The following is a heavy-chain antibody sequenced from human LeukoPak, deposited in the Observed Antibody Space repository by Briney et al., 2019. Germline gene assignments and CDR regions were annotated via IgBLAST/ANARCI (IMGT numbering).Heavy chain of an antibody. J-gene: IGHJ5*02. D-gene: IGHD3-10*01. V-gene: IGHV5-51*01. CDR2: IYPGDSDT. CDR3: XXXGGSGSYYKLTPGVFDT. CDR1: GYSFTSYW. Sequence: GESLKISCKGSGYSFTSYWIGWVRQMPGKGLEWMGIIYPGDSDTRYSPSFQGQVTISADKSISTAYLQWSSLKASDTAMYYXXXXGGSGSYYKLTPGVFDTWGQGTLVTVSS.